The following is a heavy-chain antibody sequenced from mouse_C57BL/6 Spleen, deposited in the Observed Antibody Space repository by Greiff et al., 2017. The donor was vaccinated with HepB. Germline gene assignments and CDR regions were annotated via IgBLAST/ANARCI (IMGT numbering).Heavy chain of an antibody. V-gene: IGHV1-81*01. D-gene: IGHD1-1*01. CDR3: ARDGGSKNAMDD. J-gene: IGHJ4*01. CDR1: GYTFTSYG. CDR2: IYPRSGNT. Sequence: QVHVKQSGAELARPGASVKLSCKASGYTFTSYGISWVKQRTGQGLEWIGEIYPRSGNTYYNEKFKGKATLTADKSSSTAYMELRSLTSEDSAVYFCARDGGSKNAMDDWGQGTSVTVSS.